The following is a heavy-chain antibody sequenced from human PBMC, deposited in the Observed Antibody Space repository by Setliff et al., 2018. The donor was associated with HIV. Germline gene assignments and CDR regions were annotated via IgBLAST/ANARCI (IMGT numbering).Heavy chain of an antibody. CDR1: GGSISSHY. Sequence: SETLSLTCTVSGGSISSHYWSWIRQAPGKGLKWIASIYYNGITNYNPSLKRRVIISVDTSKNQFSLKLSSVTAADTAVYYCARAGYHGSISYWEYFHYWGQGTLVTVSS. V-gene: IGHV4-59*11. CDR2: IYYNGIT. CDR3: ARAGYHGSISYWEYFHY. J-gene: IGHJ1*01. D-gene: IGHD3-22*01.